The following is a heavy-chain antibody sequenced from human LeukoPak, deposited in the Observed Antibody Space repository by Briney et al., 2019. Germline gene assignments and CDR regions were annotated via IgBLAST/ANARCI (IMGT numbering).Heavy chain of an antibody. CDR2: ISGSGGST. J-gene: IGHJ4*02. V-gene: IGHV3-23*01. CDR3: ARQHCSGGDCYFFD. D-gene: IGHD2-15*01. Sequence: GGSLRLSCAASGFTFSSYAMSWVRQAPGKGLEWVSGISGSGGSTNYADSVKGRITISRDNSKNTLYLQLNSLRAEDTAVYYCARQHCSGGDCYFFDWGQGTLVTVSS. CDR1: GFTFSSYA.